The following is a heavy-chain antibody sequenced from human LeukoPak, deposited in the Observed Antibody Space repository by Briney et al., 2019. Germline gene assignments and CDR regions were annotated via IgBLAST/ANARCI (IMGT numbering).Heavy chain of an antibody. D-gene: IGHD6-19*01. CDR3: VRGQWLDNY. V-gene: IGHV4-34*01. Sequence: SETXSXTXAXXGGSFNDHSWSWIRQPPGKGLEWIGVIDQFGATSYNPSLKSRLTISVDTSKKQISLRLTSVTAADTAVYYCVRGQWLDNYWGQGTLVTVSS. J-gene: IGHJ4*02. CDR1: GGSFNDHS. CDR2: IDQFGAT.